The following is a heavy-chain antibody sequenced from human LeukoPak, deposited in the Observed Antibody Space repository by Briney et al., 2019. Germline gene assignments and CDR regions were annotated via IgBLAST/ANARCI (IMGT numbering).Heavy chain of an antibody. CDR2: INHSGST. Sequence: SETLSLTSAAYGGSFSGYYWSWIRQPPGKGLEWIGEINHSGSTNYNPSLKSRVTISVDTSKNQFSLKLSSVTAADTAVYYCARGVVGASTPHYYYYYMDVWGKGTTVTVSS. V-gene: IGHV4-34*01. CDR3: ARGVVGASTPHYYYYYMDV. CDR1: GGSFSGYY. D-gene: IGHD1-26*01. J-gene: IGHJ6*03.